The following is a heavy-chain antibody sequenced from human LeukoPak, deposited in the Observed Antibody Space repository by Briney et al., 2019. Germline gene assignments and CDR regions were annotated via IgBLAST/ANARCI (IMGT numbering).Heavy chain of an antibody. CDR1: GGSISRGDNY. V-gene: IGHV4-31*03. Sequence: SQTLSLTCTVSGGSISRGDNYWSWIRQYPGKGLEWIGSIYYSGNSYYNPSLKSRATISIDTSKNHFSLKLSSVTAADTAVYYCGREETFGAVYDWGQGTLVTVSS. D-gene: IGHD3-16*01. CDR3: GREETFGAVYD. J-gene: IGHJ1*01. CDR2: IYYSGNS.